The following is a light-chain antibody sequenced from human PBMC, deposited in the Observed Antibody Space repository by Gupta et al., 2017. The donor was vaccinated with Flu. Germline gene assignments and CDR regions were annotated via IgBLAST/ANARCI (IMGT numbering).Light chain of an antibody. V-gene: IGKV1D-16*01. CDR1: QDIRTW. CDR3: QLENSLPIT. Sequence: DIQMTQSPSSLSASVGDRVTITCRASQDIRTWLAWYQQKPEKAPKSLIYAASNLQSGVPSRFSGGGSGTDFTLTISSMQPEDFATYYCQLENSLPITFGRGTKVEIK. CDR2: AAS. J-gene: IGKJ4*01.